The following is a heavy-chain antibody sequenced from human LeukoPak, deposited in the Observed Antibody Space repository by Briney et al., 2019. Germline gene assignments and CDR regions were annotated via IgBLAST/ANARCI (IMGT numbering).Heavy chain of an antibody. CDR3: ARGTETPWELLLFHYFDY. Sequence: PGRSLRLSCAASGFTFSSYSMNWVRQAPGKGLEWVSSISSSSSYIYYADSVKGRFTISRDNAKNSLYLQMNSLRAEDTAVYYCARGTETPWELLLFHYFDYWGQGTLVTVSS. J-gene: IGHJ4*02. V-gene: IGHV3-21*01. D-gene: IGHD1-26*01. CDR1: GFTFSSYS. CDR2: ISSSSSYI.